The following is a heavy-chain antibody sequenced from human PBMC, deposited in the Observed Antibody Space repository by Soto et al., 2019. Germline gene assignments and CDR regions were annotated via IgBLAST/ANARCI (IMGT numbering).Heavy chain of an antibody. J-gene: IGHJ6*03. CDR3: ARGFGAAATYYYYYYMDV. CDR1: GFTFSSYS. Sequence: EVQLVESGGGLVKPGGSLRLSCAASGFTFSSYSMNWVRQAPGKGLEWVSSISSSSSYIYYADSVKGRFTISSDNAKNSLYLQMNSLRAEDTAVYYCARGFGAAATYYYYYYMDVWGKGTTVTVSS. V-gene: IGHV3-21*01. CDR2: ISSSSSYI. D-gene: IGHD3-16*01.